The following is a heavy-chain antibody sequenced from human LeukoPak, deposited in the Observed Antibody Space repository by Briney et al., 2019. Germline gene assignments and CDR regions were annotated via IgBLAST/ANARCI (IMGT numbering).Heavy chain of an antibody. Sequence: GGSLRLSCAASGITFSSYGMHWVRQAPGKGLEWVSGISNSGGSTYYADSVKGRFTISRDNSKNTLYLQMNSLRAEDTAVYYCAKEGLYSSAWEFDYWGQGTLVTVSS. D-gene: IGHD6-19*01. CDR1: GITFSSYG. V-gene: IGHV3-23*01. CDR3: AKEGLYSSAWEFDY. J-gene: IGHJ4*02. CDR2: ISNSGGST.